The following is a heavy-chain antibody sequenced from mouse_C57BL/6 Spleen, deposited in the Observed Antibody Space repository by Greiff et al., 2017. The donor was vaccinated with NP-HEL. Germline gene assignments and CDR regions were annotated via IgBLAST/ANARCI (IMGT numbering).Heavy chain of an antibody. V-gene: IGHV1-64*01. Sequence: VQLQQPGAELVKPGASVKLSCKASGYTFTSYWMHWVKQRPGQGLEWIGMIHPNSGSTNYNEKFKSKATLTVDKSSSTAYMQLSSLTSEDSAVYYCARDLYGNYVGYYFDYWGQGTTLTVSS. CDR2: IHPNSGST. CDR3: ARDLYGNYVGYYFDY. D-gene: IGHD2-1*01. CDR1: GYTFTSYW. J-gene: IGHJ2*01.